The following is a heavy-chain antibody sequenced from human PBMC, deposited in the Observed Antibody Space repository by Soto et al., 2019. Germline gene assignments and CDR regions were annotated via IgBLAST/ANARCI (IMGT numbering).Heavy chain of an antibody. CDR3: ARGDSTDCSNGVCSFFYNHDMDV. CDR2: INPKSGGT. Sequence: ASVKVSCKASGYSFTDYHIHWVRQAPGQGLEWLGRINPKSGGTSTAQKFQGWITMTTDTSSSTASMELTRLTSDDTAIYYCARGDSTDCSNGVCSFFYNHDMDVWGQGTTVTVSS. J-gene: IGHJ6*02. D-gene: IGHD2-8*01. V-gene: IGHV1-2*04. CDR1: GYSFTDYH.